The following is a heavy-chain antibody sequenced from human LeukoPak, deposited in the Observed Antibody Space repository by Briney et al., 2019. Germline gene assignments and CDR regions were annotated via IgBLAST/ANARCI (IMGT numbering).Heavy chain of an antibody. Sequence: SETLSLTCTVSGYSIGSDYYWGWIRQPPGKGLEWIGSIYHSGSTYYNPSLKSRVTISIDTSKNQFSLKLSSVTAADTAVYFCARDPDTAMAQSDYWGQGTLVTVSS. D-gene: IGHD5-18*01. CDR1: GYSIGSDYY. J-gene: IGHJ4*02. CDR2: IYHSGST. V-gene: IGHV4-38-2*02. CDR3: ARDPDTAMAQSDY.